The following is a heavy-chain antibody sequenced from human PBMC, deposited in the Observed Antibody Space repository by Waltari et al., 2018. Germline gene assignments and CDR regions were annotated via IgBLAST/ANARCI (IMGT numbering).Heavy chain of an antibody. D-gene: IGHD3-22*01. Sequence: QVQLVESGGGVVQPGRSLRLSCAASGFTFSSYGMHWVRQAPGKGLEWVAVIWYDGSNKYYADAVKGRFTISRDNSKNTLYLQMNSLRAEDTAVYYCARDASEYYDSSGSPPGPDYWGQGTLVTVSS. J-gene: IGHJ4*02. CDR2: IWYDGSNK. V-gene: IGHV3-33*01. CDR1: GFTFSSYG. CDR3: ARDASEYYDSSGSPPGPDY.